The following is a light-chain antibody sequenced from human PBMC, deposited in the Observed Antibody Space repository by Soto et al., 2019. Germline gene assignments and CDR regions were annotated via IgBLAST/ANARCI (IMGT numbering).Light chain of an antibody. CDR2: EVS. CDR3: SSYTSSSIPYV. Sequence: QSVLTQPASVSGSPGQSITISCTGTSSDVGAYNHVSWYQQHPGKAPKLMIYEVSNRPSGVPNRFSGSKSGNTASLTISGLQAEDEADYYCSSYTSSSIPYVFGTGTKLTVL. J-gene: IGLJ1*01. CDR1: SSDVGAYNH. V-gene: IGLV2-14*01.